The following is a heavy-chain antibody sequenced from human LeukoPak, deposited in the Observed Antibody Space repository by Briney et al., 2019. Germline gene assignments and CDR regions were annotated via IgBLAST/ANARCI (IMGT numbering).Heavy chain of an antibody. D-gene: IGHD2-15*01. CDR2: ISYDGSNK. J-gene: IGHJ4*02. CDR3: ARARGGYCGGGSCYLADY. V-gene: IGHV3-30*04. Sequence: GGSLRLSCAAAGFTFNNFAMYWVRQAPGKGLEWVSLISYDGSNKYYADSVKGRFIISRDNFKNTLYLQMNSLRSEDTAVYYCARARGGYCGGGSCYLADYWGQGTLVTVSS. CDR1: GFTFNNFA.